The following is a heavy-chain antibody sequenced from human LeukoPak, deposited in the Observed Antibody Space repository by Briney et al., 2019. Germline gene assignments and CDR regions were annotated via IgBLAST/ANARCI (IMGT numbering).Heavy chain of an antibody. D-gene: IGHD5-12*01. CDR1: GFTFSSYA. V-gene: IGHV3-23*01. CDR3: AKGGVWLRDDFDY. Sequence: QSGGSLRLSCAASGFTFSSYAMSWVRQAPGKGLEWVSAISGSGGSTYYADSVKGRFTISRDNAKNSLYLQMNSLRAEDTALYYCAKGGVWLRDDFDYWGQGTLVTVSS. CDR2: ISGSGGST. J-gene: IGHJ4*02.